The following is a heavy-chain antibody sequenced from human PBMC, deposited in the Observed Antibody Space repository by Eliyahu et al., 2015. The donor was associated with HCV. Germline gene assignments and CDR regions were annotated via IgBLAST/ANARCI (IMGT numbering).Heavy chain of an antibody. CDR2: ISSSSSYI. V-gene: IGHV3-21*01. CDR3: ARDSGQLANFDY. CDR1: GFTFSSYS. J-gene: IGHJ4*02. Sequence: EVQLVESGGGLVKPGGSLRLSCAASGFTFSSYSMNWVRQAPGKGLGGVSSISSSSSYIYYADSVKGRFTISRDNAKNSLYLQMNSLRAEDTAVYYCARDSGQLANFDYWGQGTLVTVSS. D-gene: IGHD6-6*01.